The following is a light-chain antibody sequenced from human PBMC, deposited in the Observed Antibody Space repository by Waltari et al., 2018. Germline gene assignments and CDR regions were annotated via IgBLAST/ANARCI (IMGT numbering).Light chain of an antibody. CDR3: QQHGTLPAT. CDR1: QSVGSSS. V-gene: IGKV3-20*01. CDR2: RAS. Sequence: EIVLTQSPGTASLSPGERFTLSCSASQSVGSSSLAWYQQKPGQAPRLVISRASRRATGIPDRFSGSGSGTDFSLTISRLEPEDFAVYYCQQHGTLPATFGQGTKVEIK. J-gene: IGKJ1*01.